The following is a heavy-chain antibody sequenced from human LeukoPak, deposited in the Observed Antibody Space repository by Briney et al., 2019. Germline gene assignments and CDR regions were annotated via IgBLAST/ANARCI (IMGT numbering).Heavy chain of an antibody. CDR1: GFTFSNYT. CDR3: AKGAGPSSSFNYYFYIDV. V-gene: IGHV3-23*01. D-gene: IGHD6-6*01. J-gene: IGHJ6*03. Sequence: PGGSLRLSCVASGFTFSNYTMSWVRQAPGKGLEWVSPISGSGGSTYYADSVKGRFTISRDNSKNTLYLQMSSLRAEDTAVYYCAKGAGPSSSFNYYFYIDVWGKGTTVTVS. CDR2: ISGSGGST.